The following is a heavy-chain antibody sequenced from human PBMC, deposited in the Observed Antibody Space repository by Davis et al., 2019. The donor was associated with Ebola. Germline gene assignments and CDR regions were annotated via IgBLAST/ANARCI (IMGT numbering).Heavy chain of an antibody. CDR3: AGRAVVGMDV. V-gene: IGHV3-30*03. CDR1: GFTFSSYG. J-gene: IGHJ6*02. D-gene: IGHD6-25*01. Sequence: GESLKISCAASGFTFSSYGMHWVRQAPGKGLEWVAVISYDGSNKYYADSVKGRFTISRDNSKNTLYLQMNSLRAEDTAVYYCAGRAVVGMDVWGRGTTVTVSS. CDR2: ISYDGSNK.